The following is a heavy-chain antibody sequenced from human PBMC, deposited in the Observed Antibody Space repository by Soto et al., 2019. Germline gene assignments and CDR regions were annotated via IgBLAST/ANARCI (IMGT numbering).Heavy chain of an antibody. CDR1: GGSFSGYY. CDR3: ARKGWLQLIDY. CDR2: INHSGST. J-gene: IGHJ4*02. V-gene: IGHV4-34*01. D-gene: IGHD5-12*01. Sequence: PSETLSLTCAVYGGSFSGYYWSWIRQPPGKGLEWIGEINHSGSTNYNPSLKSRDTISVDTSKNQFSLKLSSVTAADTAVYYCARKGWLQLIDYWGQGTLVTVSS.